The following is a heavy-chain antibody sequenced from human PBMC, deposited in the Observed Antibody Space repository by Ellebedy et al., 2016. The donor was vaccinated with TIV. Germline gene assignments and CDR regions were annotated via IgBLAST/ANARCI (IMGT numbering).Heavy chain of an antibody. Sequence: GESLKISCAASGFTFSSYWMHWVRQVPGKGLGWISRINGDASATSYADSVKGRFTISRDNVKEIVDLQMNSLRAEDTAVYYCIRAFDYWGQGTLVTVSS. CDR3: IRAFDY. J-gene: IGHJ4*02. CDR1: GFTFSSYW. CDR2: INGDASAT. V-gene: IGHV3-74*01.